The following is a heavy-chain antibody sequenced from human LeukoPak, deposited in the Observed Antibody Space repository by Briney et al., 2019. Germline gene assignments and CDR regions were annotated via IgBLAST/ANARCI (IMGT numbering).Heavy chain of an antibody. J-gene: IGHJ4*02. CDR2: INHSGST. D-gene: IGHD3-16*02. CDR3: ASSGLYYDYVWGSYRPGYFDY. CDR1: GGSISSGGYY. V-gene: IGHV4-30-2*01. Sequence: PSQTLSLTCTVSGGSISSGGYYWSWIRQPPGKGLEWIGEINHSGSTNYNPSLKSRVTISADTSKNQFSLKLSSVTAADTAVYYCASSGLYYDYVWGSYRPGYFDYWGQGTLVTVSS.